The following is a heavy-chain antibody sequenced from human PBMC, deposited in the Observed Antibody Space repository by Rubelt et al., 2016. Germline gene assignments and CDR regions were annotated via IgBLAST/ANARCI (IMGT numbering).Heavy chain of an antibody. V-gene: IGHV1-3*01. Sequence: QVQLVQSGAEVKEPGASVKVSCKASGYTFTNYGIHWVRQAPGQRLEWLGWISPANGNTQYSQKFQGRVTITRDTSASTAYMELSSLRSEDTAVYYCAKGYFDYWGQGTLVTVSS. CDR3: AKGYFDY. J-gene: IGHJ4*02. CDR2: ISPANGNT. CDR1: GYTFTNYG.